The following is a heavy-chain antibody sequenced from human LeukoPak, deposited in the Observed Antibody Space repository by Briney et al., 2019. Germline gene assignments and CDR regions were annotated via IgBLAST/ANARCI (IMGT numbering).Heavy chain of an antibody. CDR3: ARTTEAPSWQTRYYSYYMDV. CDR2: IHYSGST. J-gene: IGHJ6*03. D-gene: IGHD2-2*01. Sequence: SETLSLTCTVSGGSISNYYWSWIRQPPGKGLEWIGYIHYSGSTNYNPSLKSRVTISVDTSKNQFSLKLSSVTAADTAVYYCARTTEAPSWQTRYYSYYMDVWGKGTTVTVSS. V-gene: IGHV4-59*01. CDR1: GGSISNYY.